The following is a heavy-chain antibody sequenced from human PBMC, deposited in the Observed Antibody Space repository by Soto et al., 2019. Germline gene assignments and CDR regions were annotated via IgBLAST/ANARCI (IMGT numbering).Heavy chain of an antibody. Sequence: SETLSLTCAVYGGSFSGYYWSWIRQPPGKGLEWVGEINHSGSTNYNPSLKSRVTISVDTSKNQFSLKLSSVTAAKTAVYYCARGRGCIVGATITNYYYYYGMDVWGQGTTVTVSS. CDR2: INHSGST. V-gene: IGHV4-34*01. D-gene: IGHD1-26*01. CDR1: GGSFSGYY. CDR3: ARGRGCIVGATITNYYYYYGMDV. J-gene: IGHJ6*02.